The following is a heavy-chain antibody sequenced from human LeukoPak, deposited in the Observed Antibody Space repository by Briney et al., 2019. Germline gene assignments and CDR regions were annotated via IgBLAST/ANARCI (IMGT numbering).Heavy chain of an antibody. CDR1: GFTFSSYA. CDR2: ISSSSSYI. J-gene: IGHJ6*03. V-gene: IGHV3-21*01. Sequence: PGGSLRLSCAASGFTFSSYAMSWVRQAPGKGLEWVSSISSSSSYIYYADSVKGRFTISRDNAKNSLYLQMNSLRAEDTAVYYCARAAPSYNYMDVWGKGTTVTVSS. D-gene: IGHD2-15*01. CDR3: ARAAPSYNYMDV.